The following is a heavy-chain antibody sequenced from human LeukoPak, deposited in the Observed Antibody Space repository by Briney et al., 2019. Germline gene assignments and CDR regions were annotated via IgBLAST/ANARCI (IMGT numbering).Heavy chain of an antibody. CDR1: GFTVSSNY. V-gene: IGHV3-53*01. J-gene: IGHJ4*02. CDR3: ARGLPPAVADPPLDY. Sequence: PGGSLRLSCAASGFTVSSNYMSWVRQAPGKGLEWGSIIYSGGSTNYADSVKGRFTISRDNSKNTLYLQMNSLRAEDTAVYYRARGLPPAVADPPLDYWGQGTLVTVSS. CDR2: IYSGGST. D-gene: IGHD6-19*01.